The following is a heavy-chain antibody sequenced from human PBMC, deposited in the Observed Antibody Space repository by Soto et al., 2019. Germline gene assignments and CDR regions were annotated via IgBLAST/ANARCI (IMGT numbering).Heavy chain of an antibody. J-gene: IGHJ6*02. D-gene: IGHD3-10*01. CDR2: IIPIFGTA. CDR3: ARDRANYYGSGTYRMDV. CDR1: GGTFSSYA. V-gene: IGHV1-69*13. Sequence: AVKVSCKASGGTFSSYAISWVRQAPGQGLEWMGGIIPIFGTANYAQKFQGRVTITADESTSTAYMELSSLRSEDTAVYYCARDRANYYGSGTYRMDVWGQGSTVTVSS.